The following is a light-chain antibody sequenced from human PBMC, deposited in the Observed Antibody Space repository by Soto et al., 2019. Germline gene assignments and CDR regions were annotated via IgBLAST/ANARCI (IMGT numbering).Light chain of an antibody. J-gene: IGKJ4*01. Sequence: DIQMTQSPSSVSASVGDRVTITCRASQGMDNWLAWYQQKPGKAPNLLIYGASSLQSGVPSRFSGSGSGTDFTLTISSLQPEDFATYYCQQANTFPLTFGGGTKVDIK. CDR1: QGMDNW. V-gene: IGKV1-12*01. CDR2: GAS. CDR3: QQANTFPLT.